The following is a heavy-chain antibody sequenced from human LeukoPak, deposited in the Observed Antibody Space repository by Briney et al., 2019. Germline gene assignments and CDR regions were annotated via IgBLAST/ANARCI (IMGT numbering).Heavy chain of an antibody. D-gene: IGHD3-3*01. CDR1: GYTFTGYY. V-gene: IGHV1-2*02. J-gene: IGHJ4*02. CDR2: XNPNSGGT. CDR3: ARDNDFWSGPYYFDY. Sequence: ASVKVSCKASGYTFTGYYMHWVRQAPGQGLEXXXXXNPNSGGTNYAQKFQGRVTMTRDTSISTAYMELSRLRSDDTAVYYCARDNDFWSGPYYFDYWGQGTLVTVSS.